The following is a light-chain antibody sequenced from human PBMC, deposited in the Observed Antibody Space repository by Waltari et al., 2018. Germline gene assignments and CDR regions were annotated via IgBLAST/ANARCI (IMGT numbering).Light chain of an antibody. CDR3: QQYNSYSPYT. CDR1: QNISSSY. CDR2: GVS. Sequence: ESVLPQSPGTLSLSPGERATLSCKTSQNISSSYLTWYQQKPGQAPRLVVYGVSTRATGIPDRFSGSRSGTDFTLTISRLEPEDFATYYCQQYNSYSPYTFGQGTKLEIK. J-gene: IGKJ2*01. V-gene: IGKV3-20*01.